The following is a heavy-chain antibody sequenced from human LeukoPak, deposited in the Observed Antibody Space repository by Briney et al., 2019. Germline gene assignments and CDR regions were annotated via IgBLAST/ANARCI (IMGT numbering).Heavy chain of an antibody. V-gene: IGHV3-9*01. J-gene: IGHJ4*02. CDR3: AKSRYSSSPYYFDH. D-gene: IGHD6-6*01. CDR2: ISWNSGSI. Sequence: PGGSLRLSCAASGFTFDDYAMHWVRQAPGKGLEWVSGISWNSGSIGHADSVKGRFTISRDNAKNSLYLQMNSLRAEDTALYYCAKSRYSSSPYYFDHWGQGTLVTVSS. CDR1: GFTFDDYA.